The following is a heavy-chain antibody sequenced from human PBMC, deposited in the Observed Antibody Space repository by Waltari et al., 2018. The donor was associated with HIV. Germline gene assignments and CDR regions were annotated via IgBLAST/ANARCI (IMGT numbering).Heavy chain of an antibody. CDR2: IYTSGST. Sequence: QVQLQESGPGLVKPSQPLSPPCTVSGGSISSGSSYWSWIRQPAGKGLEWIGRIYTSGSTNYNPSLKSRVTISVDTSKNQFSLKLSSVTAADTAVYYCARAGVVVAAIENWFDPWGQGTLVTVSS. V-gene: IGHV4-61*02. J-gene: IGHJ5*02. CDR3: ARAGVVVAAIENWFDP. CDR1: GGSISSGSSY. D-gene: IGHD2-15*01.